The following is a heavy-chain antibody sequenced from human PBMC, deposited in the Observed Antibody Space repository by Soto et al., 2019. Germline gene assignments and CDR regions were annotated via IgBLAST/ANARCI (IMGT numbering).Heavy chain of an antibody. D-gene: IGHD3-10*01. J-gene: IGHJ5*02. Sequence: EVQLVESGGGLVQPGGSLRLSCAASGFTFSSYSMNWVRQAPGKGLEWVSYISSSSSTIYYADSVKGRFTISRDNAKNTLYLQRNRLRDEDTAVYYCARDLGRLLWFGESEATWGQGTLVTVSS. CDR2: ISSSSSTI. CDR3: ARDLGRLLWFGESEAT. CDR1: GFTFSSYS. V-gene: IGHV3-48*02.